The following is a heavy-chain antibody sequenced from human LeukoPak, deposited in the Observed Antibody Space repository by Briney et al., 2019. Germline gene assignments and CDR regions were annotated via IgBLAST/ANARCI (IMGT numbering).Heavy chain of an antibody. CDR3: ARGGYCSRTSCLRNNWFDP. Sequence: GGSLRLSCVASGFTFSAYWMTWVRQAPGKGLEWMANISEDGSEKNYVDSLKGRFTISRDNAKSSLYLQMNSLRAEDTAVYYCARGGYCSRTSCLRNNWFDPWGQGTLVTVSS. V-gene: IGHV3-7*03. CDR1: GFTFSAYW. CDR2: ISEDGSEK. D-gene: IGHD2-2*01. J-gene: IGHJ5*02.